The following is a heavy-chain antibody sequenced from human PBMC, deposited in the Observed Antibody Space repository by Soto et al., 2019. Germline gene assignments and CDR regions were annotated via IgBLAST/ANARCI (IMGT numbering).Heavy chain of an antibody. D-gene: IGHD3-3*01. V-gene: IGHV4-31*03. J-gene: IGHJ4*02. CDR3: ARAYDFWSGYYTAYFDY. CDR1: GGSISSGGYY. CDR2: IYYSGST. Sequence: QVQLQESGPGLVKPSQTLSLTCTVSGGSISSGGYYWSWIRQHPGKGLEWIGYIYYSGSTYYNPSLKSRVTISVDTSKNQFSLKLSSVTAADTAVYYCARAYDFWSGYYTAYFDYWGQGTLVTVSS.